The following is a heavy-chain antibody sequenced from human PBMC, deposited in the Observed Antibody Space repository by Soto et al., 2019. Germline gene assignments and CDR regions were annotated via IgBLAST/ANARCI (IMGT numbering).Heavy chain of an antibody. CDR3: ATPYYFNH. Sequence: GGSLRLSCAASGFMFSAYTMNWVRQAPGKGLEWLSSISDDSSYIDYADSLGGRFTVSRDNARNSLYLQIDSLGVEDTAVYYCATPYYFNHWGPGTLVTVSS. CDR2: ISDDSSYI. CDR1: GFMFSAYT. V-gene: IGHV3-21*06. D-gene: IGHD3-16*01. J-gene: IGHJ1*01.